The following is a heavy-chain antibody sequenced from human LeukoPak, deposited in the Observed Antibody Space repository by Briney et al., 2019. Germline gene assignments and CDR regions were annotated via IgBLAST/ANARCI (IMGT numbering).Heavy chain of an antibody. D-gene: IGHD3-3*01. CDR1: GGSISSYY. CDR3: ARVFSYYDFWSGSTNWFDP. CDR2: IYYSGST. V-gene: IGHV4-59*01. Sequence: SETLSLTCTVSGGSISSYYWSWIRQPPGKGLEWIGYIYYSGSTNYNPSLKSRVTISVGTSKNQFSLKLSSVTAADTAVYYCARVFSYYDFWSGSTNWFDPWGQGTLVTVSS. J-gene: IGHJ5*02.